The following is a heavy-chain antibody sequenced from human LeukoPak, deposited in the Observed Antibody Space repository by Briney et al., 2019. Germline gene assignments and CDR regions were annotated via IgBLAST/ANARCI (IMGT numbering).Heavy chain of an antibody. D-gene: IGHD3-10*01. CDR2: ISASGST. Sequence: SETLSLTCNVSGGSISFYYWSWIRQPAGKGLEWVGRISASGSTNYNPSLKSRVTMSVDTSKNQFSLKLSSVTAADTAVYYCARGRMVRGVIHSSWFDPWGQGTLVTVSS. CDR3: ARGRMVRGVIHSSWFDP. CDR1: GGSISFYY. V-gene: IGHV4-4*07. J-gene: IGHJ5*02.